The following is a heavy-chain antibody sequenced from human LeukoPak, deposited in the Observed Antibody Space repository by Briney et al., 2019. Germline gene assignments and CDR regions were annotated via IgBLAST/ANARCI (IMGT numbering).Heavy chain of an antibody. CDR3: AGPGEYDSSGYYPY. Sequence: PSETLSLTCTVSGGSISSYYWSWIRQPPGKGLEGIGYIYYSGSTNYNPSLKSRVTISVDTSKNQFSLKLSSVTAADTAVYYCAGPGEYDSSGYYPYWGQGTLVTVSS. CDR2: IYYSGST. V-gene: IGHV4-59*08. D-gene: IGHD3-22*01. J-gene: IGHJ4*02. CDR1: GGSISSYY.